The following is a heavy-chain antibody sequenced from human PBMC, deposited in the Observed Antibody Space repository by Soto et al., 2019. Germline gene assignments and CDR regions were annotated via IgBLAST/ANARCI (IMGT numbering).Heavy chain of an antibody. CDR3: AREDSSGWYAQFWYYFDY. V-gene: IGHV6-1*01. J-gene: IGHJ4*02. Sequence: QTLSLRCASSGDSVSSNSAACNWIRQSPSRGLEWLGRTYYRSKWYNDYAVSVKSRITINPDTSKNQFSLQLNSVTPEDTAVYYCAREDSSGWYAQFWYYFDYWGQGTLVTVSS. D-gene: IGHD6-19*01. CDR1: GDSVSSNSAA. CDR2: TYYRSKWYN.